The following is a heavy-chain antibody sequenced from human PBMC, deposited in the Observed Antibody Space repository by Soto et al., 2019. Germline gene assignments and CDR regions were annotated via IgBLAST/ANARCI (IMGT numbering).Heavy chain of an antibody. J-gene: IGHJ6*02. CDR3: ARLRVDVTTGARYGMDV. V-gene: IGHV4-34*01. CDR2: INHGGST. CDR1: GGIFRAHL. Sequence: SAELTLSDAGYGGIFRAHLWRGSSQSPGKGLEWIGEINHGGSTNYNPSLKSRVTISVDTSKNQFSLKVNSVTAADTARYYCARLRVDVTTGARYGMDVWGQGTTVS. D-gene: IGHD1-1*01.